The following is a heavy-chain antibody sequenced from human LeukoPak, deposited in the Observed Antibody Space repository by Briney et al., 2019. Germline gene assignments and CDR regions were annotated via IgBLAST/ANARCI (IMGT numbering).Heavy chain of an antibody. D-gene: IGHD4-11*01. V-gene: IGHV1-69*01. J-gene: IGHJ4*02. CDR2: IIPIFGTA. Sequence: ASVKVSCKASGGTFSSYAISWVRQAPGQGLEWMGGIIPIFGTANYAQKFQGRVTITADESTSTAYMELSSLRSEDTAVYYCASTDHDYSNPQADYWGQGTLVTVSS. CDR3: ASTDHDYSNPQADY. CDR1: GGTFSSYA.